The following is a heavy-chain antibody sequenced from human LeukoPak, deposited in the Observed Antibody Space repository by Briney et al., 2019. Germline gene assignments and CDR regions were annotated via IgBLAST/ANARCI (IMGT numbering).Heavy chain of an antibody. CDR3: ARDWGSSWNFDY. J-gene: IGHJ4*02. CDR2: ISYDGSNK. Sequence: GRSLRLSCAASGFTFSSYAMHWVRQAPGKGLEWVAVISYDGSNKYYADSVKGRFTISRDNSKNTLYLQMNSLRAEDTAVYYCARDWGSSWNFDYWGQRTLVTVSS. D-gene: IGHD6-13*01. V-gene: IGHV3-30*04. CDR1: GFTFSSYA.